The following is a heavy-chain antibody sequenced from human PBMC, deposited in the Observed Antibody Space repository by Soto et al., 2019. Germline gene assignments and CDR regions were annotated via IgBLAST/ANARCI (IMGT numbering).Heavy chain of an antibody. CDR1: GGSINNYY. CDR3: ARCHDKSDYVGNWFDP. Sequence: PSETLSLTCTVSGGSINNYYWNWIRQPAGKGLERIGRIYSSGSTNYNPSFNSRVTMSVDTSKNQFSLKLISVTAADTAMYYCARCHDKSDYVGNWFDPWGQGTLVTVSS. CDR2: IYSSGST. J-gene: IGHJ5*02. V-gene: IGHV4-4*07. D-gene: IGHD4-17*01.